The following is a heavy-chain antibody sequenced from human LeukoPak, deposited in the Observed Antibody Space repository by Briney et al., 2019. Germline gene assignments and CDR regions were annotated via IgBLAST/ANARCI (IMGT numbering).Heavy chain of an antibody. J-gene: IGHJ4*02. Sequence: PSETLSLTCAVYGGSFSGYYWSWIRQPPGKGLEWIGEINHSGSTNYNPSLKSRVTISVDTSKNQFSLKLSSVTAADTAVYYCARRPSPYCGGDCYLLRDYWGQGTLVTVSS. V-gene: IGHV4-34*01. CDR2: INHSGST. CDR1: GGSFSGYY. D-gene: IGHD2-21*02. CDR3: ARRPSPYCGGDCYLLRDY.